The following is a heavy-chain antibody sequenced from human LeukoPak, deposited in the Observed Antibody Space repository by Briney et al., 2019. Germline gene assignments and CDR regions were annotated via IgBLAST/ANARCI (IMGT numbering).Heavy chain of an antibody. CDR3: ARGDYYYMDV. Sequence: SETLSLTCTVSGGSISSYYWSWIRQPAGKGLEWIGRIYTSGSTNYNPSLKSRVTISVDKSKNQFSLKLSSVTAADTAVYYSARGDYYYMDVWGKGTTVTVSS. D-gene: IGHD3-10*01. CDR2: IYTSGST. J-gene: IGHJ6*03. V-gene: IGHV4-4*07. CDR1: GGSISSYY.